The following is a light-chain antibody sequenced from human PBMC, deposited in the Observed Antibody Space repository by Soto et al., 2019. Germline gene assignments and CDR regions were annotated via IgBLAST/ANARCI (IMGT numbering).Light chain of an antibody. J-gene: IGKJ1*01. CDR1: QNVNRY. Sequence: IQLTQSPSSLSASVGDRVTITCRTSQNVNRYLHWYQEEPGKAPKLLIYAASILQGGVPSRFSGSGSGTDFTLAISSLQPEDCTTYYCQQSYGIPQTFGPGTKVEIK. V-gene: IGKV1-39*01. CDR3: QQSYGIPQT. CDR2: AAS.